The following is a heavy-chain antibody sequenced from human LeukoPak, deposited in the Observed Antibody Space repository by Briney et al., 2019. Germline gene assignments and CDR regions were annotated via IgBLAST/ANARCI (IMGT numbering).Heavy chain of an antibody. V-gene: IGHV3-23*01. CDR3: AKDLGAGRPGYEMGEFDY. CDR2: ISGSGGST. Sequence: PGGSLRLSCAASGFTFSSYAMSWVRQAPGKGLEWVSAISGSGGSTYYADSVKGRFTISRDNSKNTLYLQMNSLRAEDTAVYYCAKDLGAGRPGYEMGEFDYWGQGTLVTVSS. CDR1: GFTFSSYA. J-gene: IGHJ4*02. D-gene: IGHD3-16*01.